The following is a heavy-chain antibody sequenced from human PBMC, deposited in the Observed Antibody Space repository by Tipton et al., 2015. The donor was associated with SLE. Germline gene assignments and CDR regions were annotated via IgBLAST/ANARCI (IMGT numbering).Heavy chain of an antibody. CDR1: GVSITNYHSY. J-gene: IGHJ3*02. V-gene: IGHV4-61*02. CDR3: AQAHLWGSYRYASDI. Sequence: TLSLTCSVSGVSITNYHSYWDWFRQTAGKGLEWIGRIYFPGRTYYNPSVTSRVTIALDTSKNQFSLKLSSVTAADTAVYYCAQAHLWGSYRYASDIWGQGTMVTVSS. CDR2: IYFPGRT. D-gene: IGHD3-16*02.